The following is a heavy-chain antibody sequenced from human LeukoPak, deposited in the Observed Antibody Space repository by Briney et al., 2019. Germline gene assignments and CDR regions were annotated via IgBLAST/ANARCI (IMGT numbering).Heavy chain of an antibody. CDR2: IIPVFGTA. CDR1: GGTFSSYA. CDR3: ASSGKDYYDSSRSGMDV. Sequence: GASVKVSCKASGGTFSSYAISWVRQAPGQGLEWMGGIIPVFGTANYAQKFQGRVTITADESTSTAYMELSSLRSEDTAVYYCASSGKDYYDSSRSGMDVWGQGTTVTVSS. D-gene: IGHD3-22*01. J-gene: IGHJ6*02. V-gene: IGHV1-69*13.